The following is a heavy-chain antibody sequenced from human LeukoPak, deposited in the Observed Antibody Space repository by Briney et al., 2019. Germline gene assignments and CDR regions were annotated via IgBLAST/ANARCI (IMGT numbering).Heavy chain of an antibody. CDR2: IIPIFGTA. D-gene: IGHD2-15*01. V-gene: IGHV1-69*01. CDR3: AKVRYCSGGSCHLGTNWFDP. Sequence: ASVKVSCKASGGTFSSYAISWVRQAPGQGLEWMGGIIPIFGTANYAQKFQGRVTITADESTSTAYMELRSLRSDDTAVYYCAKVRYCSGGSCHLGTNWFDPWGQGTLVTVSS. J-gene: IGHJ5*02. CDR1: GGTFSSYA.